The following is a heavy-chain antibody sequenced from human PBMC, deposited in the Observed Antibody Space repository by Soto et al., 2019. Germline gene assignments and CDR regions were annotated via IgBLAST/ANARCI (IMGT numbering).Heavy chain of an antibody. D-gene: IGHD2-21*02. CDR1: GYTFTNYG. J-gene: IGHJ4*02. V-gene: IGHV1-18*01. CDR3: ARDYGTKWIEGDLLDY. Sequence: QVQLVQSGTEVKKPGASVTVSCKTSGYTFTNYGVSWVRQAPGQGLEWMGRISAHNGDTKYAQKFQGRVTMTTVTSTSTGDMELRSLRSDDTAVYYCARDYGTKWIEGDLLDYWGQGTLVTVSS. CDR2: ISAHNGDT.